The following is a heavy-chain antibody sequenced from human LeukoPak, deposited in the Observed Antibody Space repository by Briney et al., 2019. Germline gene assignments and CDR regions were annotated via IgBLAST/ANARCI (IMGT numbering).Heavy chain of an antibody. D-gene: IGHD1-1*01. CDR3: AREPFVQLESHFDY. V-gene: IGHV3-21*01. Sequence: GGSLRLSCAASGFTFSSYSMNWVRQAPGKGLEWVSSISSSSSYIYYADSVKGRFTISRDNAKNPLYLQMNSLRAEDTAVYYCAREPFVQLESHFDYWGQGTLVTVSS. J-gene: IGHJ4*02. CDR2: ISSSSSYI. CDR1: GFTFSSYS.